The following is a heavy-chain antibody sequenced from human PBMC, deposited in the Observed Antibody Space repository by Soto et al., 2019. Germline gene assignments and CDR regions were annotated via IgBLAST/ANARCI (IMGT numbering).Heavy chain of an antibody. V-gene: IGHV1-69*01. CDR1: GGTFSSYA. J-gene: IGHJ4*02. CDR3: ARDADSGIAAAYQGGFDY. Sequence: QVQLVQSGAEVKKPGSSVKVSCKASGGTFSSYAISWVRQAPGQGLEWMGGIIPIFGTANYAQKFQGRVTITADESTSTAYMELSSLRSEDTAVYYCARDADSGIAAAYQGGFDYWGQGTLVTVSS. D-gene: IGHD6-13*01. CDR2: IIPIFGTA.